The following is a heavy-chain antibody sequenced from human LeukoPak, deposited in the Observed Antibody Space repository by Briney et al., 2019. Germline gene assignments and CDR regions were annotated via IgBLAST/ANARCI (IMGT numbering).Heavy chain of an antibody. CDR3: AREGSGYPY. J-gene: IGHJ4*02. CDR2: FNPSGSST. V-gene: IGHV1-46*01. Sequence: ASVKVSCKASGYTFTSFYMHWVRQAPGQGLEWMGIFNPSGSSTTYAQKFQGRVTMTRDTSTSIVYMELSSLGSEDTAVFYCAREGSGYPYWGQGTLVTVSS. D-gene: IGHD5-12*01. CDR1: GYTFTSFY.